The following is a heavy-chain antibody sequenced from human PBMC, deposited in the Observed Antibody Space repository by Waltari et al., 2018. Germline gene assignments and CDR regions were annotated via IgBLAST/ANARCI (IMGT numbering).Heavy chain of an antibody. CDR1: GGSFSGYY. J-gene: IGHJ5*02. D-gene: IGHD2-2*01. CDR3: ARGQVEMASS. CDR2: INHRGST. V-gene: IGHV4-34*01. Sequence: QVQLQQWGAGLLKPSETLSLTCAVYGGSFSGYYWSWIRQPPGKGLGWIGEINHRGSTNYSPALKSRVTISVDTSKNQFSLKLSSVTAADTAVYYCARGQVEMASSWGQGTLVTVSS.